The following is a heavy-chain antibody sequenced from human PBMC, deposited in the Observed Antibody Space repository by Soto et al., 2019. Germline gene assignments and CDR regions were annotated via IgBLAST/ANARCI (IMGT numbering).Heavy chain of an antibody. CDR1: GFTFSSYA. D-gene: IGHD1-26*01. Sequence: EVQLLESGGGLVQPGGSLRLSCAASGFTFSSYAMSWVRQAPGKGLEWVSAISGSGGSTYYADSVKGRFTISRDNSKNTLYLQMTSLRAEDTAVYYCATRGATMISVGYYGMDVWGQGTTVTVSS. CDR3: ATRGATMISVGYYGMDV. J-gene: IGHJ6*02. CDR2: ISGSGGST. V-gene: IGHV3-23*01.